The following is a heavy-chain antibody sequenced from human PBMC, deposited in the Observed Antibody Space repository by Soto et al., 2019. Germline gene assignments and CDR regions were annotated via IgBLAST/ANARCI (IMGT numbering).Heavy chain of an antibody. CDR3: SRDRSGWGEGGY. CDR1: GFTFSSYW. D-gene: IGHD6-19*01. Sequence: EVQLVESGGGLVQPGGSLRLSCAASGFTFSSYWLSWVRQAPGKGLEWVANINQYGSEKYYVDSLKGRFTISRDNSKKIVYLKMNRLRAEATAVYYCSRDRSGWGEGGYWGQGALVTVSS. V-gene: IGHV3-7*05. CDR2: INQYGSEK. J-gene: IGHJ4*02.